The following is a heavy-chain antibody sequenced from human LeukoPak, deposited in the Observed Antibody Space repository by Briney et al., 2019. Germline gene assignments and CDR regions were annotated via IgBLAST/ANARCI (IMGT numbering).Heavy chain of an antibody. CDR1: GYTFTSYD. Sequence: ASVKVSCKASGYTFTSYDINWVRQATGQGLEWMGWINPNSGGTNYAQKFQGRVTMTRDTSISTAYMELSRLRSDDTAVYYCARDKGTSPWGQGTLVTVSS. V-gene: IGHV1-2*02. CDR3: ARDKGTSP. CDR2: INPNSGGT. D-gene: IGHD2-2*01. J-gene: IGHJ5*02.